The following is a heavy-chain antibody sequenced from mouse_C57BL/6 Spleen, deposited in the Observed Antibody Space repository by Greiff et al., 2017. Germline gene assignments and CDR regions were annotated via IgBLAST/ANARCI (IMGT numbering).Heavy chain of an antibody. Sequence: EVQLQQSGPELVKPGASVKISCKASGYTFTDYYMNWVKQSHGKSLEWIGDINPNNGGTSYNLKFKGKATLTVDKSSSTAYMELRSLTSEDSAVYYCARSGGSSSAWFAYWGQGTLVTVSA. CDR2: INPNNGGT. CDR3: ARSGGSSSAWFAY. V-gene: IGHV1-26*01. J-gene: IGHJ3*01. D-gene: IGHD1-1*01. CDR1: GYTFTDYY.